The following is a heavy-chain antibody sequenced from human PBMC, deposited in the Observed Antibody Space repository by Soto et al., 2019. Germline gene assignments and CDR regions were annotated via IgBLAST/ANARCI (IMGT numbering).Heavy chain of an antibody. D-gene: IGHD5-18*01. CDR3: ACIFSGGYGYGFYYYGMAV. CDR1: GGSISSSSYY. Sequence: SETLSLTCTVSGGSISSSSYYWGWIRQPPGKGLEWIGSIYYSGSTYYNPSLKSRVTISVDTSKNQFSLKLSSVTAADTAVYYCACIFSGGYGYGFYYYGMAVWGQGTTVTVSS. V-gene: IGHV4-39*01. CDR2: IYYSGST. J-gene: IGHJ6*02.